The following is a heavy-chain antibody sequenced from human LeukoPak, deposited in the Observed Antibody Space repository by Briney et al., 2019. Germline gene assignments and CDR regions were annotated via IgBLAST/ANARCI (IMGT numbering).Heavy chain of an antibody. D-gene: IGHD3-10*01. CDR1: GYTLTVYY. J-gene: IGHJ5*02. Sequence: GASVKVSSTASGYTLTVYYMHCGPHAPGQGLWCVGWINPNRGGTNYTQKSQGRATITRDTPISKAYMELSRLRSDDTAVYYCARYLYYYGSGSYSWFDPWGQGTLVTVSS. CDR2: INPNRGGT. CDR3: ARYLYYYGSGSYSWFDP. V-gene: IGHV1-2*02.